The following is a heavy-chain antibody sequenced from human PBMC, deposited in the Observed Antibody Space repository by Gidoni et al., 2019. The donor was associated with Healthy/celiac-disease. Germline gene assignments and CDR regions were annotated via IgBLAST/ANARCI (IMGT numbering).Heavy chain of an antibody. CDR3: ARGARDHSDFWSGYNWFDP. V-gene: IGHV4-34*01. Sequence: QVQLQQWGAGLLTPSETLSLTCAVYGGSFSGYYWSWIRQPPGKGLEWIGEINHSGSTNYNPSLKSRVTISVDTSKNQFSLKLSSVTAADTAVYYCARGARDHSDFWSGYNWFDPWGQGTLVTVSS. CDR2: INHSGST. J-gene: IGHJ5*02. CDR1: GGSFSGYY. D-gene: IGHD3-3*01.